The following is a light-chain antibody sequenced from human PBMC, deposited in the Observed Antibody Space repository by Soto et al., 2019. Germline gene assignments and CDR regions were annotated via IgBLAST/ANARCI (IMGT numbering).Light chain of an antibody. Sequence: ELVMTQSPDTLFVSLGEGATLSCTASQSVSSHLAWYQNKPGQAPRLLIYGASNRATGIPARFSGSGSGTEFTLTISSLQSEDFAVYYGQQYNNWPPITFGQGTRLEIK. CDR3: QQYNNWPPIT. J-gene: IGKJ5*01. CDR2: GAS. V-gene: IGKV3-15*01. CDR1: QSVSSH.